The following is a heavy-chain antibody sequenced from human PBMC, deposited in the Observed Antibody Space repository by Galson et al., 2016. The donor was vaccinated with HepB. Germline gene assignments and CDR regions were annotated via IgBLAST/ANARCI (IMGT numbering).Heavy chain of an antibody. CDR3: AHRRITPRRDEN. CDR1: GFSLSTSGVG. J-gene: IGHJ4*02. CDR2: IHWDDDK. V-gene: IGHV2-5*02. Sequence: PALVKPTQTLTVTCTFSGFSLSTSGVGVGWIRQPPGKALEWLALIHWDDDKRYSPSLKSRLTITKDTSKNQVVLTMTDMDPVDTGTDYCAHRRITPRRDENWGQGTLVTVSS.